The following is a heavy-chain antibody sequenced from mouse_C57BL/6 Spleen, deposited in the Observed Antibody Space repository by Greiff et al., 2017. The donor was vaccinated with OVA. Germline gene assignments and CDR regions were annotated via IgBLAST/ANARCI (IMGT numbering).Heavy chain of an antibody. CDR1: GYTFTSYW. Sequence: QVHVKQPGAELVRPGSSVKLSCKASGYTFTSYWMHWVKQRPIQGLEWIGNIDPSDSETHYNQKFKDKATLTVDKSSSTAYMQLSSLTSEDSAVYYCATYYFDYWGQGTTLTVSS. CDR3: ATYYFDY. CDR2: IDPSDSET. V-gene: IGHV1-52*01. J-gene: IGHJ2*01.